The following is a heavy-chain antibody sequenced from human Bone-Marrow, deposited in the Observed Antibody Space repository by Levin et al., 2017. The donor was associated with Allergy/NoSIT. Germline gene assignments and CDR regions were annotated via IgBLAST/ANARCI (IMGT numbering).Heavy chain of an antibody. CDR2: IYPGDSDT. D-gene: IGHD2-15*01. Sequence: GESLKISCKGSGYSFTSYWIGWVGQMPGKGLEWMGIIYPGDSDTRYSPSFQGQVTISADKSISTAYLQWTGLKASDTAMYYCARGYCSGGSCYYDYFDYWGQGTLVTVSS. CDR3: ARGYCSGGSCYYDYFDY. V-gene: IGHV5-51*01. J-gene: IGHJ4*02. CDR1: GYSFTSYW.